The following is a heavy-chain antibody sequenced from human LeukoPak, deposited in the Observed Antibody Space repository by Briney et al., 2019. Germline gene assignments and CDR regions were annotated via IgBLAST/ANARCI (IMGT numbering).Heavy chain of an antibody. CDR1: GGSISSSSYY. Sequence: TASETLSLTCTVSGGSISSSSYYWGWIRQPPGKGLEWIGSIDYSGSTYYNPSLKSRVTISVDTSKNQFSLKLSSVTAADTAVYYCARPRKRSLAVAAGIGYWGQGTLVTVSS. J-gene: IGHJ4*02. D-gene: IGHD6-19*01. CDR2: IDYSGST. CDR3: ARPRKRSLAVAAGIGY. V-gene: IGHV4-39*01.